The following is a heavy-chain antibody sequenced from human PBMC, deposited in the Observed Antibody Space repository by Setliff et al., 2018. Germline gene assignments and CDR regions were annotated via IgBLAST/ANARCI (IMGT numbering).Heavy chain of an antibody. Sequence: KTSETLSLTCAVSGGSISSSNWWSWVRQPPGKGLEWIGSIYYSGSTYYNPSLKSRVTISVESSKNQFSLKLSSVTAADTAVYYCARAAGYSSSWYHYYYGMDVWGQGTTVTVS. CDR2: IYYSGST. D-gene: IGHD6-13*01. CDR1: GGSISSSNW. CDR3: ARAAGYSSSWYHYYYGMDV. J-gene: IGHJ6*02. V-gene: IGHV4-4*02.